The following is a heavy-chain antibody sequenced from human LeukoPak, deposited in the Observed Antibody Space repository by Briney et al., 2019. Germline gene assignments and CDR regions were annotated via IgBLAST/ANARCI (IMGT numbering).Heavy chain of an antibody. CDR3: ASEIGYSYAIDY. V-gene: IGHV3-23*01. J-gene: IGHJ4*02. D-gene: IGHD5-18*01. Sequence: GGSLRLSCSASGFTFSAYTMHWVRQAPGKGLEWVSAISGSGGSTYYADSVKGRFTISRDNSKNTLYLQMNSLRAEDTAVYYCASEIGYSYAIDYWGQGTLVTVSS. CDR2: ISGSGGST. CDR1: GFTFSAYT.